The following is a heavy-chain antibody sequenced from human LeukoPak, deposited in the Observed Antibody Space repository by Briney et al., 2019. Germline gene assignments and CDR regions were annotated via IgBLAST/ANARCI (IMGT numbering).Heavy chain of an antibody. V-gene: IGHV1-18*01. CDR2: ISAYNGNT. Sequence: ASVKVSCKASGYTFTSYGISWVRQAPGQGLEWMGWISAYNGNTNYAQKLQGRVTMTTDTSTSTAYMELRSLRSDDTAVYYCARVVDNTAPSGLYYYYYMDVWGKGTTVTVSS. J-gene: IGHJ6*03. D-gene: IGHD5-18*01. CDR3: ARVVDNTAPSGLYYYYYMDV. CDR1: GYTFTSYG.